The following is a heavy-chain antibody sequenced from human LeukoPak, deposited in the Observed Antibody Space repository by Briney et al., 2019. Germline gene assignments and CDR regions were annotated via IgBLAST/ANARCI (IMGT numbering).Heavy chain of an antibody. V-gene: IGHV5-51*07. CDR2: IYPSGTDT. CDR3: AKQSSPAYYDSSGLPYGAFDI. Sequence: GALLKICCTGAGTWSTSDWNWWGHPTGGKLLGLGGIIYPSGTDTNYSPSFRGHVSISAEKSISAAYLQWSSLRASDTAMYYGAKQSSPAYYDSSGLPYGAFDIWGQGTMVTVSS. D-gene: IGHD3-22*01. CDR1: GTWSTSDW. J-gene: IGHJ3*02.